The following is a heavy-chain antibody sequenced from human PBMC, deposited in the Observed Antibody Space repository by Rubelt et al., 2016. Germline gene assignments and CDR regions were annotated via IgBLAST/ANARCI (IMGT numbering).Heavy chain of an antibody. J-gene: IGHJ3*02. Sequence: QVQLVQSGAEVKKPGASVKVSCKASGGTFSSYAISWVRQAPGQGLEWMGGIIPILGIAKYAQNFQGRVTITADKSTSTAYMELSSLRSEDTAVYYCARSSSYDAFDIWGQGTMVTVSS. V-gene: IGHV1-69*10. CDR3: ARSSSYDAFDI. CDR2: IIPILGIA. CDR1: GGTFSSYA.